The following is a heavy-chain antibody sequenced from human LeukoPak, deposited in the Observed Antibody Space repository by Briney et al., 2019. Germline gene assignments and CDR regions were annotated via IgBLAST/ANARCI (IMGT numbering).Heavy chain of an antibody. J-gene: IGHJ4*02. V-gene: IGHV4-4*02. CDR2: IYHSGST. D-gene: IGHD3-22*01. CDR3: ASDSSGYHYYFDY. CDR1: GGSISSSNW. Sequence: SGTLSLTCAVSGGSISSSNWWSWVRPPPGKGLEWIGEIYHSGSTNYNPSLKRRVTISVDKSKNQFSLKLSSVTAADTAVYYCASDSSGYHYYFDYWGQGTLVTVSS.